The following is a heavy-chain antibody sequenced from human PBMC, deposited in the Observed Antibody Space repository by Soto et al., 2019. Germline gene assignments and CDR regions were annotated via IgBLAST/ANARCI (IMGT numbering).Heavy chain of an antibody. V-gene: IGHV3-21*01. J-gene: IGHJ4*02. CDR1: GFTFSSYS. CDR3: ATSRPAAAPFDY. Sequence: GGSLRLSCAASGFTFSSYSMNWVRQAPGKGLEWVSSISSSSSYIYYADSVKGRFTISRDTAKNSLYLQMNSLRAEDTAVYYCATSRPAAAPFDYWGQGTLVTVSS. D-gene: IGHD6-13*01. CDR2: ISSSSSYI.